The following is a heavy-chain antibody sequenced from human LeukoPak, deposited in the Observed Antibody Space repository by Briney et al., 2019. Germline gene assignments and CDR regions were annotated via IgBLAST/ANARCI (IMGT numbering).Heavy chain of an antibody. J-gene: IGHJ6*03. D-gene: IGHD1-26*01. CDR3: ARVIVGATADYYYYYMDV. V-gene: IGHV3-20*01. CDR2: INWNGGST. CDR1: GFTFDDYG. Sequence: PGGSLRLSCAASGFTFDDYGMTWVRQAPGKGLEWVSSINWNGGSTGYADSVKGRFTISRDNAKNSLYLQMNSLRAEDTALYHCARVIVGATADYYYYYMDVWGKGTTVTISS.